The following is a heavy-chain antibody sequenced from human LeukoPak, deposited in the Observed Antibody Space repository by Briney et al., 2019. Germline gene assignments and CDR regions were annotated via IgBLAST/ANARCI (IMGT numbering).Heavy chain of an antibody. V-gene: IGHV3-30*02. CDR3: AKGGYYGSGLDY. CDR2: IRYDGGNA. CDR1: GFTFSNNA. J-gene: IGHJ4*02. D-gene: IGHD3-10*01. Sequence: GGSLRLSCAASGFTFSNNAMHWVRQAPGKGLVWVAYIRYDGGNAYYVDSVKGRFTISRDNSKDTLYLQMNGLRPEDTAVYFCAKGGYYGSGLDYWGQGAPVTVSS.